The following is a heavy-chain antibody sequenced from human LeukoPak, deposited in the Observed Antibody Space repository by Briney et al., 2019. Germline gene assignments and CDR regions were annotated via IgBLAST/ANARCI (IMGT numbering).Heavy chain of an antibody. V-gene: IGHV4-4*07. D-gene: IGHD1-7*01. Sequence: SETLSLTCTVSGGSFTSDYWSWIRQPAGKGLEWIGRFYTSGTTNYNPSLKSRVTMSADTSKNQFSLKLRSVTAADTAVYYCARCRHGNCDYFDYWGQETLVTVSS. J-gene: IGHJ4*02. CDR1: GGSFTSDY. CDR3: ARCRHGNCDYFDY. CDR2: FYTSGTT.